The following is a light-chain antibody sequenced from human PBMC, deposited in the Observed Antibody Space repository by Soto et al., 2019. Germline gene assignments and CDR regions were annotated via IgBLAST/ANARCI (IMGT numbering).Light chain of an antibody. CDR2: EVT. CDR1: GSDVGAYNY. V-gene: IGLV2-14*01. J-gene: IGLJ2*01. Sequence: QSVLTQPASVSGSPGQSITISCTGSGSDVGAYNYVSWYQQHPGKAPKLMIFEVTNRPSGVSDRFSGSKSGNTASLTISRLQAEDEADYYCSSYTSGSTPVVFGGGTKLTVL. CDR3: SSYTSGSTPVV.